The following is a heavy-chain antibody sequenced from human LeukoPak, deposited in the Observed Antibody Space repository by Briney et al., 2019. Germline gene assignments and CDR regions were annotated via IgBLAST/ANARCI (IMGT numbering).Heavy chain of an antibody. V-gene: IGHV1-2*02. Sequence: ASVKLSCKTSGYTFTGYYMHWVRQAPGQGLEWMGWINPNSGGTNYAQKFQGRVTMTRDTSISTAYMELTRLRSDDTAGYYCARYSSGWYFDLWGPGNLVTVSS. CDR3: ARYSSGWYFDL. CDR2: INPNSGGT. J-gene: IGHJ2*01. CDR1: GYTFTGYY. D-gene: IGHD6-19*01.